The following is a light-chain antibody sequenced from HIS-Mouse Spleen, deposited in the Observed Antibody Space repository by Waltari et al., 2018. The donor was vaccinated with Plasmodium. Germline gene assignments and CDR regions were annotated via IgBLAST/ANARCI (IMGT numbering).Light chain of an antibody. J-gene: IGLJ3*02. CDR3: YSTDSSGNHRV. V-gene: IGLV3-10*01. CDR1: ALPKKY. CDR2: EDS. Sequence: SYELTQPPSVSVSPGQTARITCSGDALPKKYAYWYQQKSGQAPVLVINEDSKRPSGLPERFSGASAGTMATWTIRGAQVEDEADYYCYSTDSSGNHRVFGGGTKLTVL.